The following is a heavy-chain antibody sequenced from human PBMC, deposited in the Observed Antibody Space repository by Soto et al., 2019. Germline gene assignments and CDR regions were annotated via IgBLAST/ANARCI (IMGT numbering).Heavy chain of an antibody. Sequence: HGESLMISCKGSGYSFTRYWIGWLRQMPGKGLAWMGIIYPGDSDTRYSPSFQGQVTISADKSISTAYLQWSSLKASDTAMYYCARHGRDSNYELIDAFDIWGQGTMVTVSS. CDR2: IYPGDSDT. CDR3: ARHGRDSNYELIDAFDI. D-gene: IGHD4-4*01. CDR1: GYSFTRYW. V-gene: IGHV5-51*01. J-gene: IGHJ3*02.